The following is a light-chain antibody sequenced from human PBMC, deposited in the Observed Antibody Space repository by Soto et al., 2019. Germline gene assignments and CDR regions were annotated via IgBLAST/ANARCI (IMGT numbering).Light chain of an antibody. CDR1: SSNIGAAYG. J-gene: IGLJ1*01. CDR3: QSYASSLRGAV. CDR2: GNS. Sequence: QSVLTQPPSVSGAPGQRVTISCTGSSSNIGAAYGVHWYQQLPGTAPKLLIYGNSNRPSGVPDRFSGSKSGTSASLAITGLQAEDDADYYCQSYASSLRGAVFGTGTKLTVL. V-gene: IGLV1-40*01.